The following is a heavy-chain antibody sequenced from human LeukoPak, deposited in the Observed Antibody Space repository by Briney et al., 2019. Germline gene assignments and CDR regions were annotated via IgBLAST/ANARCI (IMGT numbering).Heavy chain of an antibody. CDR3: ARFRAVTGYFDY. J-gene: IGHJ4*02. CDR2: IKQDGSEK. D-gene: IGHD2-21*02. V-gene: IGHV3-7*03. Sequence: PGGSLRLSCVASGFPFSSYWMTWVRQAPGKGLEWVANIKQDGSEKSYVDSVKGRFTISRDNAKNSLYLQMNSLRAEDTAVYYCARFRAVTGYFDYWGQGTLVTVSS. CDR1: GFPFSSYW.